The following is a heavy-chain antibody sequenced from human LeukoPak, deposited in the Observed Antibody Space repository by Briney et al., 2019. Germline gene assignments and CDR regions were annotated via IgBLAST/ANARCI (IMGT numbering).Heavy chain of an antibody. V-gene: IGHV4-4*02. Sequence: PSGTLSLTCAVSGGSISSSNWWSWVRQPPGKGLEWIGRIYSSGSTNYNPSLKSRVTMSVDMSKNHFSLKLSSVTAADTAVYYCARNSCPSGTCYDNRGYFDYWGQGTLVTVSS. CDR2: IYSSGST. J-gene: IGHJ4*02. CDR1: GGSISSSNW. CDR3: ARNSCPSGTCYDNRGYFDY. D-gene: IGHD2-15*01.